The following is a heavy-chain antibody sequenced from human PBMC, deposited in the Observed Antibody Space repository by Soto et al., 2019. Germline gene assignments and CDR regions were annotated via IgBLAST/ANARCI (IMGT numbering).Heavy chain of an antibody. Sequence: QITLRESGPTLVKPTQTLTVTCSFSGFSFTASGVGVGWFRQPPGQALQWLALIYWNGNERYSPSLNKRLTVTKDTSKNQVVLTMTNVDPVDTATYFCAHELSVYYYVMDVWGPGTNVTVSS. CDR1: GFSFTASGVG. J-gene: IGHJ6*02. CDR3: AHELSVYYYVMDV. D-gene: IGHD3-10*02. V-gene: IGHV2-5*01. CDR2: IYWNGNE.